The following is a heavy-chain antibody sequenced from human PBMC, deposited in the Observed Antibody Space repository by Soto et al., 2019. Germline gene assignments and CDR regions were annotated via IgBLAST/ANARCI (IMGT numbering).Heavy chain of an antibody. Sequence: ASVKVSCKASGYTFTSYYMHWVRQAPGQGLEWMGIINPSGGSTSYAQKFQGRVTMTRDTSTSTFYMELSSLRSEDTAVYYCARGGATDGSYYYYYYMDVWGKGTTVTVSS. J-gene: IGHJ6*03. CDR1: GYTFTSYY. CDR3: ARGGATDGSYYYYYYMDV. D-gene: IGHD2-8*02. V-gene: IGHV1-46*01. CDR2: INPSGGST.